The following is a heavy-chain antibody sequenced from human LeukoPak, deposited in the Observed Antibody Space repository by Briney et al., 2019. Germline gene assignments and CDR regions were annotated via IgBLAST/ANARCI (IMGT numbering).Heavy chain of an antibody. D-gene: IGHD3-9*01. Sequence: PSETLSLTCTVSGGSISSYYWSWIRQPPGKGLEWIGSIYYSGSTYYNPSLKSRVTISVDTSKNQFSLKLSSVTAADTAVYYCARRSGGHILTGYTTLYYFDYWGQGTLVTVSS. J-gene: IGHJ4*02. CDR3: ARRSGGHILTGYTTLYYFDY. V-gene: IGHV4-39*07. CDR1: GGSISSYY. CDR2: IYYSGST.